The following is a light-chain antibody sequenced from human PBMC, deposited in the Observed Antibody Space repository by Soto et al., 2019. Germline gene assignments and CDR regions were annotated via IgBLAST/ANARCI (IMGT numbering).Light chain of an antibody. J-gene: IGKJ1*01. Sequence: EIVLTQSPATLSLGPGERATLSCRAIQSVSSYFAWYQQKPGQAPRLLISGASGRATGIPVRFSSGGSETDFTLTISSLEPEDFAVYYCQHYGTSWWTFGQGTKVDIK. V-gene: IGKV3-20*01. CDR1: QSVSSY. CDR3: QHYGTSWWT. CDR2: GAS.